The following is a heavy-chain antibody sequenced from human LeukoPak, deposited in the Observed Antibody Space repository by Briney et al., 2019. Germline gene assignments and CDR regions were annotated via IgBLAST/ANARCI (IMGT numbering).Heavy chain of an antibody. D-gene: IGHD3-10*01. CDR1: GFTFSDYY. CDR3: ARDRDYYGSGSSYYYYYGMDV. CDR2: ISSSGSTI. J-gene: IGHJ6*02. V-gene: IGHV3-11*01. Sequence: PGGSLRLSCAASGFTFSDYYMSWIRQAPGKGLEWVSYISSSGSTIYYADSVKGRFTISRDNAKNSLYLQMNSLRAEDTAVYYCARDRDYYGSGSSYYYYYGMDVWGQGTTVTVSS.